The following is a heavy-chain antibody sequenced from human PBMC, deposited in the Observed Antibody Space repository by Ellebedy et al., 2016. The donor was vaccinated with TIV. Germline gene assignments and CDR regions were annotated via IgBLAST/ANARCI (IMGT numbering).Heavy chain of an antibody. V-gene: IGHV3-74*01. CDR3: ATGAVSAYEF. CDR1: GFSLSNYW. Sequence: GGSLRLXXAVSGFSLSNYWMHWVRQAPGKGLVWVSRINTDGSSASYADSVKGRFTISRDNAKNTLYLQMNSLRAEDTAVYYCATGAVSAYEFWGQGTLVTVSS. J-gene: IGHJ4*02. D-gene: IGHD3-16*01. CDR2: INTDGSSA.